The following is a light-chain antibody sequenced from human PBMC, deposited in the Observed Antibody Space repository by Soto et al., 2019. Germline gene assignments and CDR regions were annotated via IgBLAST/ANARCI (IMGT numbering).Light chain of an antibody. J-gene: IGLJ1*01. V-gene: IGLV2-14*03. CDR3: SPYRSTGTLGV. Sequence: QSALTQPASVAGSPGQSITISFSVTISDVVAYTYVSFYQVHPVEPPKLVIYDFIKLPSFFSNRFSVSKSGNTSSLTISLLXAEDEGEYYGSPYRSTGTLGVFGTGTKVTVL. CDR1: ISDVVAYTY. CDR2: DFI.